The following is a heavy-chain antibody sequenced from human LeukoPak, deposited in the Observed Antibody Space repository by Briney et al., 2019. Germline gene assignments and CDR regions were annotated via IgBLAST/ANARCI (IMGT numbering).Heavy chain of an antibody. CDR1: GFTFSNYE. V-gene: IGHV3-48*03. Sequence: PGGSLRLSCADSGFTFSNYEMVWVRQAPGKGLEWVSYISSTGRTMYYADSVKGRFTISRDIAKKSLYLQMNSLRAEDTAAYYCARLSRATPDYWGQGTLVTVSS. CDR2: ISSTGRTM. CDR3: ARLSRATPDY. J-gene: IGHJ4*02.